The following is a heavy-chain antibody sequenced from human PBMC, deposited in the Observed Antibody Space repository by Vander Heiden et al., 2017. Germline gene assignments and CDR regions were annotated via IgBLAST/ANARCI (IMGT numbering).Heavy chain of an antibody. CDR1: GFSFSGYS. J-gene: IGHJ3*02. V-gene: IGHV3-48*02. Sequence: EVQLVESGGGLVQPGGSLRLSCEGSGFSFSGYSMNWVRQAPGKELEWISVISSSGSRVNYADPVKGRFTISRDNAKNSLYLQSNSLRDDDTAVYYCASRYCSGGSCYRLDAFDIWGQGTMVTVSP. CDR3: ASRYCSGGSCYRLDAFDI. CDR2: ISSSGSRV. D-gene: IGHD2-15*01.